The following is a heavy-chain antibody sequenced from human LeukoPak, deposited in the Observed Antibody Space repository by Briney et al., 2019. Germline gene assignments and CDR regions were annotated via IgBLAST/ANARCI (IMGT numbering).Heavy chain of an antibody. D-gene: IGHD6-13*01. V-gene: IGHV3-11*03. J-gene: IGHJ4*01. CDR2: ISGGSRYT. Sequence: GGSLTHSSAASGFTFSDHYMSWIRQAPGKGLEWISYISGGSRYTNYADSVKGRFTISRDNAKNSLYLHMNSLRADDTAVYYCARTIAAVEYYFDYWGQGRPATVSS. CDR3: ARTIAAVEYYFDY. CDR1: GFTFSDHY.